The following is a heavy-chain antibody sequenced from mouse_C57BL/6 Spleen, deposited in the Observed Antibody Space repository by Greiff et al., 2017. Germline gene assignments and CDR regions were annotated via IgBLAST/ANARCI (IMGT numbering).Heavy chain of an antibody. D-gene: IGHD2-5*01. CDR3: ARGYSNYPYWYFDV. CDR1: GYTFTDYY. V-gene: IGHV1-76*01. CDR2: IYPGSGNT. J-gene: IGHJ1*03. Sequence: QVQLKQSGAELVRPGASVKLSCKASGYTFTDYYINWVKQRPGQGLEWIARIYPGSGNTYYNEKFKGKATLTADKSSSTAYMQLSSLTSEDSAVYFCARGYSNYPYWYFDVWGTGTTVTVSS.